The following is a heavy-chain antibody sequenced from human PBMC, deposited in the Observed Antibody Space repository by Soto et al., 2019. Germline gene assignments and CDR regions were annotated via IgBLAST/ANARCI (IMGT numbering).Heavy chain of an antibody. J-gene: IGHJ4*02. V-gene: IGHV3-23*01. Sequence: GRSLRLSWAACVFTFSNYAMSWVRQSPRKGLECVASISTSGGRPYYADSVKGRFTISRDNSKNTLYLQMNSLRVEDTAVYYCAKAPDRYDYVWGTYRYIDHWGQGTLVTVSS. D-gene: IGHD3-16*02. CDR1: VFTFSNYA. CDR2: ISTSGGRP. CDR3: AKAPDRYDYVWGTYRYIDH.